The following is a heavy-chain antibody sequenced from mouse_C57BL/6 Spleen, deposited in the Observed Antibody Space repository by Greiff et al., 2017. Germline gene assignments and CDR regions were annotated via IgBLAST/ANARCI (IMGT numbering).Heavy chain of an antibody. V-gene: IGHV1-82*01. CDR3: ARRIPYYAMDY. J-gene: IGHJ4*01. CDR1: GYAFSSSW. Sequence: QVQLQQSGPELVKPGASVKISCKASGYAFSSSWMNWVKQRPGKGLEWIGRIYPGDGDTNYNGKFKGKATLTADKSSSTAYMQLSSLTSEDSAVYFCARRIPYYAMDYWGQGTSVTVSS. CDR2: IYPGDGDT.